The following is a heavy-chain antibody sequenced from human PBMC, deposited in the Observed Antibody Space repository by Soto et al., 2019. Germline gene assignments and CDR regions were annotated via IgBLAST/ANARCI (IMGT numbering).Heavy chain of an antibody. CDR1: GYTFTSYG. V-gene: IGHV1-18*04. CDR2: ISAYNGNT. J-gene: IGHJ6*02. Sequence: QVQLVQSGAEVKKPGASVKVSCKASGYTFTSYGISWVRQAPGQGLEWMGWISAYNGNTNYAQKLQGRVTMTTDTSTSTAYMELGSLRSDDTAVYYCARDEWDDFWSGYSKSYYYGMDVWGQGTTVTVCS. D-gene: IGHD3-3*01. CDR3: ARDEWDDFWSGYSKSYYYGMDV.